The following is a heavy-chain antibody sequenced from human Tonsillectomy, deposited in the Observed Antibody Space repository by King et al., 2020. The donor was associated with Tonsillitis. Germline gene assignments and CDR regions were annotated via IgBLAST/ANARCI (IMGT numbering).Heavy chain of an antibody. CDR2: ISTYNGNT. J-gene: IGHJ5*02. V-gene: IGHV1-18*01. CDR3: ARDLGYCSGGNCYSEGLNP. D-gene: IGHD2-15*01. Sequence: QLVQSGAEVKKPGASVTVSCKASGYVFTNYLINWVLQAPGQGLEWMGWISTYNGNTNYAQKLQGRVTMNREKSDNTAYMELRGLRFDDTAVYFCARDLGYCSGGNCYSEGLNPWGQGTLVTVSS. CDR1: GYVFTNYL.